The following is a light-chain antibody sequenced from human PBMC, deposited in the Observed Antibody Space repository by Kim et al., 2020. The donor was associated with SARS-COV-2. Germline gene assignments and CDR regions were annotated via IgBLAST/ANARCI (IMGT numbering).Light chain of an antibody. Sequence: GQSITISCTGTSSDVGGYNYVSWYQQHPGKAPRLMSYDVSNRPSGVSTRFSGSKSGNTASLTISGLQAEDGADYYCSSYTSSSTLVFGGGTQLTVL. CDR2: DVS. CDR1: SSDVGGYNY. CDR3: SSYTSSSTLV. J-gene: IGLJ3*02. V-gene: IGLV2-14*03.